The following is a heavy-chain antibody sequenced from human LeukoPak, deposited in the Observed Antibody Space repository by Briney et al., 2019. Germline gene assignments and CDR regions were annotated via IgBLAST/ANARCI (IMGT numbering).Heavy chain of an antibody. CDR1: DYSISNTYY. V-gene: IGHV4-38-2*02. CDR2: IYHSGST. Sequence: SETLSLTCSVSDYSISNTYYWGWIRQPPGKGLEWIGSIYHSGSTYYSPSLESRVTISIDTSKNRFSLKLSSVTAADTAVYYCARGIAMDYAFDIWGQGTMVTVSS. J-gene: IGHJ3*02. CDR3: ARGIAMDYAFDI. D-gene: IGHD6-19*01.